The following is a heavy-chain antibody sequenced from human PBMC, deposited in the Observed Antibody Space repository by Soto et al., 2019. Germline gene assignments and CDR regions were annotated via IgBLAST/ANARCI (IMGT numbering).Heavy chain of an antibody. CDR3: AIVTGYYYGMDV. Sequence: QLQLQESGSGLVKPSQTLSLTCAVSGGSISSGGYSWSWIRLPPGKGLEWIGYIYHSGSTYYNPSLKSRVTISVDRSKNQCSLKLSSVTAADTAVYYCAIVTGYYYGMDVWGQGTTVTVSS. D-gene: IGHD3-10*01. V-gene: IGHV4-30-2*01. CDR1: GGSISSGGYS. J-gene: IGHJ6*02. CDR2: IYHSGST.